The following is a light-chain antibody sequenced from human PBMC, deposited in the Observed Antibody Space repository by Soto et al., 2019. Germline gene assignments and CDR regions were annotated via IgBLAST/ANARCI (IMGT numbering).Light chain of an antibody. CDR3: QQYYSTPLT. CDR1: QSVLYSSNNKNY. V-gene: IGKV4-1*01. CDR2: WAS. J-gene: IGKJ4*01. Sequence: DIVMTQSPDSLAVSLGERATINCKSSQSVLYSSNNKNYLAWYQQKPGQPPKLLIYWASTRESGLPDRFSGRGSGTNFTLTISSLQAEDVAVYYCQQYYSTPLTFRGGTKVEIK.